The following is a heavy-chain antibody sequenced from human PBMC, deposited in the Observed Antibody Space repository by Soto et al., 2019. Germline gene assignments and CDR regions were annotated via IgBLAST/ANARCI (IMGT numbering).Heavy chain of an antibody. V-gene: IGHV4-4*02. CDR3: ARHEGWTGPDQ. J-gene: IGHJ5*02. CDR2: IFHDGNN. D-gene: IGHD2-8*02. CDR1: GASIGSGGW. Sequence: QVHLQESGPGLVKPSETLSLTCAVSGASIGSGGWWSWVRQPPGKGLEWIAEIFHDGNNNYSPSLKSRVTISVDKSQNQFSLNVYSVTAADTAVYYCARHEGWTGPDQWGQGTLVTVSS.